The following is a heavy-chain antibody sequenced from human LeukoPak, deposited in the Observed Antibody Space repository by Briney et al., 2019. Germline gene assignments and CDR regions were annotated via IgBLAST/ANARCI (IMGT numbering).Heavy chain of an antibody. CDR1: GGSISSYY. CDR3: ARDRRGSGSFYTFGMDV. Sequence: LSLTCTVSGGSISSYYWSWIRQPPGKGLEWLSYITFSSRSIEYADSVKGRLTISRDNAKNSLYLQMTSLRVEDTAVYYCARDRRGSGSFYTFGMDVWGQGATVTVSS. V-gene: IGHV3-11*06. J-gene: IGHJ6*02. CDR2: ITFSSRSI. D-gene: IGHD3-10*01.